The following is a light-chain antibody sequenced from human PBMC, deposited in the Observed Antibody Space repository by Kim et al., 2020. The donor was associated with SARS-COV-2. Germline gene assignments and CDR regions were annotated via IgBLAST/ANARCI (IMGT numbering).Light chain of an antibody. CDR3: QTWGSGWV. CDR1: RGHSNYA. J-gene: IGLJ3*02. Sequence: ASVKLTCTLSRGHSNYAIAWHQQQPGKSPRYLMKVNSDGSHTKGDGIPHRFSGSSSGAERYLTISSLQSEDETDYYCQTWGSGWVFGGGTKLTVL. V-gene: IGLV4-69*02. CDR2: VNSDGSH.